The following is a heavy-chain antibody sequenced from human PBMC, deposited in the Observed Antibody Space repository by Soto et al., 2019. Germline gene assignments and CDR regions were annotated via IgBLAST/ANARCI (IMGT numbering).Heavy chain of an antibody. Sequence: GGSLRLSCAASGFTFSSYDMHWVRQATGKGLEWVSAIGTAGDTYYPGSVKGRFTISRENAKNSLYLQMNSLRAEDTAVYYCARDLRGYYYYGMDVWGQGTTVTVSS. D-gene: IGHD3-10*01. CDR2: IGTAGDT. V-gene: IGHV3-13*01. CDR3: ARDLRGYYYYGMDV. J-gene: IGHJ6*02. CDR1: GFTFSSYD.